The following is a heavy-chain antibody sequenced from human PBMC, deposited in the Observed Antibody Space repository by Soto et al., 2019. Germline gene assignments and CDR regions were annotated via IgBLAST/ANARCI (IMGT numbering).Heavy chain of an antibody. V-gene: IGHV3-72*01. Sequence: EVQLVESGGGLVQPGGSLRLSCAASGFTFSDHYIDWVRQAPGRGLEWVGRTRNKANSYTKEYAASVKGRFTISRDDSKNSLYLQMNSLKTEDTAVYYCVSSTGNYRNFDYWGQGTLVTVSS. CDR2: TRNKANSYTK. D-gene: IGHD1-7*01. CDR1: GFTFSDHY. CDR3: VSSTGNYRNFDY. J-gene: IGHJ4*02.